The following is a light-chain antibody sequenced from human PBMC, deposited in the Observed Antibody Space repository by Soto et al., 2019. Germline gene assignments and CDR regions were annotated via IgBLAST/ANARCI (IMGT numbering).Light chain of an antibody. V-gene: IGKV1-12*01. CDR3: QQANSFPLT. CDR1: QDISGW. J-gene: IGKJ4*01. Sequence: IQMTQSPSSVSASVVDRVTITCRASQDISGWLAWYQQKPGKAPQLLIYAASSLHSGVPPRFSGSESGAEFTLTISSLQPEDFATYYCQQANSFPLTFGGGTKVEIK. CDR2: AAS.